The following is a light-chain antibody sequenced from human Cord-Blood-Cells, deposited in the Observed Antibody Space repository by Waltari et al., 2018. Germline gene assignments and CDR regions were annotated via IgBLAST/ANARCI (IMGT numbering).Light chain of an antibody. CDR2: KDS. Sequence: ELTQPPSVSVSPGQTARITCSGDALPKQYAYWYQQKPGQAPVLVIYKDSERPSGLPERFSGSSSGTTVTLTISGVQAEDEANYYCQSADSSGTYYVFGTGTKVTVL. CDR3: QSADSSGTYYV. V-gene: IGLV3-25*03. J-gene: IGLJ1*01. CDR1: ALPKQY.